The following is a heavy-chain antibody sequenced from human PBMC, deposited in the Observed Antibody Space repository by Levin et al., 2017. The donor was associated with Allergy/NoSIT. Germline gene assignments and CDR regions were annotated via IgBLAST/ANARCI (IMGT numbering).Heavy chain of an antibody. J-gene: IGHJ5*02. CDR1: GGSFSGYY. CDR3: ARVPSKVTIFGVVISDWFDP. Sequence: KSSETLSLTCAVYGGSFSGYYWSWIRQPPGKGLEWIGEINHSGSTNYNPSLKSRVTISVDTSKNQFSLKLSSVTAADTAVYYCARVPSKVTIFGVVISDWFDPWGQGTLVTVSS. V-gene: IGHV4-34*01. CDR2: INHSGST. D-gene: IGHD3-3*01.